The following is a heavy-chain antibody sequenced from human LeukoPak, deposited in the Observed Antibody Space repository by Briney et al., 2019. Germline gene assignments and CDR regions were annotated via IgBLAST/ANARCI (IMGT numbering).Heavy chain of an antibody. CDR1: GFTFRSYG. CDR2: VSYDGNTK. Sequence: PGGSLRLSCAAPGFTFRSYGMHWVRQAPGKGLEWVAVVSYDGNTKYYADSVKGRITISRDNSKNTLYLQMNSLRAEGTAVYYCAKEFASGYQDYWGQGTLVTVSS. J-gene: IGHJ4*02. CDR3: AKEFASGYQDY. V-gene: IGHV3-30*18. D-gene: IGHD3-3*01.